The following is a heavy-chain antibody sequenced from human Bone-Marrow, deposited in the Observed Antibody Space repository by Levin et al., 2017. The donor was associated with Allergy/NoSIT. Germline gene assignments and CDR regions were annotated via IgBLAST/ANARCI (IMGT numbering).Heavy chain of an antibody. CDR1: GFTFSSYS. D-gene: IGHD2-15*01. CDR3: ARDGGYCSGGSCYDDY. Sequence: PGGSLRLSCAASGFTFSSYSMNWVRQAPGKGLEWVSYISSSSSTIYYADSVKGRFTISRDNAKNSLYLQMNSLRDEDTAVYYCARDGGYCSGGSCYDDYWGQGTLVTVSS. CDR2: ISSSSSTI. V-gene: IGHV3-48*02. J-gene: IGHJ4*02.